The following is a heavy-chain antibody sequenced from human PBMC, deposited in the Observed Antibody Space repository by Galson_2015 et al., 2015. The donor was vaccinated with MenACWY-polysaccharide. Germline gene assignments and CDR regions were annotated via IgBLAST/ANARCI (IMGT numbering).Heavy chain of an antibody. CDR2: IFPDNSDP. V-gene: IGHV5-51*03. J-gene: IGHJ4*02. CDR1: GYIFNNYW. Sequence: QSGAEVKKPGESLKISCKASGYIFNNYWIGWVRQMPDKGLEWMGRIFPDNSDPRYSPSFQGQVTVSVDKSTSTAYLHLSGLKASDTGMYYCARLRGLGGQFYCDFWGQGSVVTVSS. D-gene: IGHD4-23*01. CDR3: ARLRGLGGQFYCDF.